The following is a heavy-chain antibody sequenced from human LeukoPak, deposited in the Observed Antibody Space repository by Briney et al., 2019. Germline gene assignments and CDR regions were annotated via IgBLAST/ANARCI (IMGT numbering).Heavy chain of an antibody. Sequence: GGSLRLSCGASGFTLRNYWMHWVRQAPGKGLVWVSRINSDGTMTNYADSVKGRFTISRDNAKNTLYLQMNSLRAEDTAVYYCVRDLNWGLGFDYWGQGTLVTISS. V-gene: IGHV3-74*01. CDR3: VRDLNWGLGFDY. D-gene: IGHD7-27*01. CDR1: GFTLRNYW. CDR2: INSDGTMT. J-gene: IGHJ4*02.